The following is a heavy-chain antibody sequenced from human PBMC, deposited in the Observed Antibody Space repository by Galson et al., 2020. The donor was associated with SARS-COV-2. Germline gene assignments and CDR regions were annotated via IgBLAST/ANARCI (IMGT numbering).Heavy chain of an antibody. CDR2: ISSSSSYT. Sequence: TGGSLRLSCAASGFTFSDYYMSWIRQAPGKGLEWVSYISSSSSYTNYADSVKGRFTISRDNAKNSLYLQMNSLRAEDTAVYYCARERGGRFGEFDNWFDPWGQGTLVTVSS. CDR1: GFTFSDYY. CDR3: ARERGGRFGEFDNWFDP. J-gene: IGHJ5*02. D-gene: IGHD3-10*01. V-gene: IGHV3-11*06.